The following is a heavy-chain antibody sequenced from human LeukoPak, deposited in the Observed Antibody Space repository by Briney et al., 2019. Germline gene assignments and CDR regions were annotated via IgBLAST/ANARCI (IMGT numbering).Heavy chain of an antibody. V-gene: IGHV1-69*13. CDR2: IIPIFDTT. CDR1: GGTFSSYA. D-gene: IGHD5-18*01. Sequence: SVKVSCKASGGTFSSYAISWVRQAPGQGLEWIGGIIPIFDTTNYGQKFQGRVTITADESTSTAYMELSSLTSEDTAVYFCARAPGYNFQAAYFDYWGQGTLVTVSS. CDR3: ARAPGYNFQAAYFDY. J-gene: IGHJ4*02.